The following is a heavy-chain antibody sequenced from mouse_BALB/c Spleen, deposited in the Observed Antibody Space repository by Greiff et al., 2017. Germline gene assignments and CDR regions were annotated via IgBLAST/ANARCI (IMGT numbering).Heavy chain of an antibody. D-gene: IGHD4-1*01. CDR3: ARRALGRYFDY. J-gene: IGHJ2*01. Sequence: EVKLVESGGGLVQPGGSRKLSCAASGFTFSSFGMHWVRQAPEKGLEWVAYISSGSSTIYYADTVKGRFTISRDNPKNTLFLQMTSLRSEDTAMYYCARRALGRYFDYWGQGTTLTVSS. CDR1: GFTFSSFG. V-gene: IGHV5-17*02. CDR2: ISSGSSTI.